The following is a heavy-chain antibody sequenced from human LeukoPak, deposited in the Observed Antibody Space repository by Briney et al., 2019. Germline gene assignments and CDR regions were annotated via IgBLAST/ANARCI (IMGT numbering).Heavy chain of an antibody. D-gene: IGHD6-13*01. J-gene: IGHJ4*02. CDR3: ARPTLEQQLVPGFDY. V-gene: IGHV4-59*01. CDR2: IYYSGST. Sequence: PSETLSLTCTVSGGSISSYYWSWIRQPPGKGLEWLGYIYYSGSTNYNPSLKSRVTISVDTSKNQFSLKLTSVTAEDTAVYYCARPTLEQQLVPGFDYWGQGILVTVSS. CDR1: GGSISSYY.